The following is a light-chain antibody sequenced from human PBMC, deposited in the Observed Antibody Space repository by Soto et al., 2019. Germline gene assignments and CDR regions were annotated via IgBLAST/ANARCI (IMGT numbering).Light chain of an antibody. J-gene: IGKJ2*01. Sequence: DIVMTQSPDSLAVSLGERATINCKSSQSVLYSSNNKNYLAWYQHKPGQPPNLLIYWASTRESGVPDRFSGSGSGTDFTLTISSLQAEDVAVYYCQQYYSSPRTFGQGTKLEIK. CDR3: QQYYSSPRT. V-gene: IGKV4-1*01. CDR2: WAS. CDR1: QSVLYSSNNKNY.